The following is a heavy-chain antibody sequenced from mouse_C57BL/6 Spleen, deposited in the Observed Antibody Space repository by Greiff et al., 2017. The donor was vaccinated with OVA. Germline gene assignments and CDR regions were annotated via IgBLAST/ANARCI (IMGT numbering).Heavy chain of an antibody. J-gene: IGHJ2*01. D-gene: IGHD1-1*01. Sequence: VKLVESGAELVKPGASVKLSCKASGYTFTEYTIHWVKQRSGQGLEWIGWFYPGSGSIKYNEKFKDKATLTADKSSSTVYMELSRLTSEDSAVYFCARHVDYGSSLDYWGQGTTLTVSS. CDR2: FYPGSGSI. V-gene: IGHV1-62-2*01. CDR1: GYTFTEYT. CDR3: ARHVDYGSSLDY.